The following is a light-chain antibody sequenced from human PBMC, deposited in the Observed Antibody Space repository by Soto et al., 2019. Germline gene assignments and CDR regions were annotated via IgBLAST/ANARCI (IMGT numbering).Light chain of an antibody. J-gene: IGLJ1*01. Sequence: QLVLTQSSSASASLGSSVKLTCTLSSGHSSYIIAWHQQQPGKAPRYLMKLEGSGSYNKGSGVPDRFSGSRSGADRYLTIANLQFEDESDYYCETWDSNTHVFGTGTKLTVL. V-gene: IGLV4-60*02. CDR2: LEGSGSY. CDR3: ETWDSNTHV. CDR1: SGHSSYI.